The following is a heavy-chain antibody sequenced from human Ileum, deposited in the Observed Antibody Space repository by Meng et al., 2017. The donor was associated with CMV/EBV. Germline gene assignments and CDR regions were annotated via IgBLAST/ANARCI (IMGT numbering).Heavy chain of an antibody. CDR2: IRDSGANT. J-gene: IGHJ3*01. CDR3: ARALGLGAVMPNYDAFDL. D-gene: IGHD6-19*01. V-gene: IGHV3-23*01. Sequence: GGSLRLSCTVSGGSISSSSYYWGWIRQPPGKGLEWVSAIRDSGANTYYAGSVTGRFTISRDNSHNTLYLQMHSLRAEDTAVYYCARALGLGAVMPNYDAFDLWGQGTVVTVSS. CDR1: GGSISSSSYY.